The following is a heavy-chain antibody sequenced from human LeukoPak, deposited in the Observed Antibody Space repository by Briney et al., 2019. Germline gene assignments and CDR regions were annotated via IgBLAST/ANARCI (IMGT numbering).Heavy chain of an antibody. CDR2: IKQDGSEK. V-gene: IGHV3-7*03. J-gene: IGHJ4*02. D-gene: IGHD5-18*01. Sequence: GGSLRLSCAASGFTFSSYAMSWVRQAPGKGLEWVANIKQDGSEKYYVDSVKGRFTISRDNAKNSLYLQMNSLRAEDTAVYYCAREIQLAIDYWGQGTLVTVSS. CDR1: GFTFSSYA. CDR3: AREIQLAIDY.